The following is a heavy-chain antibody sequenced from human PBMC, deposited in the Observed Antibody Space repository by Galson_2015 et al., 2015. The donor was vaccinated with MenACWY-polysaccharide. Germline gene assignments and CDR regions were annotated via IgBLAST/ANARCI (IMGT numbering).Heavy chain of an antibody. Sequence: SVKVSCKASGYTFTIYAMNWVRQAPGQGLEWMGWINTNTGNPTYAQGFTGRFVFSLDTSVSTAYLQISSLKAEDTAVYYCARVHEVPWSLHRSDAFDIWGQGTMVTVSS. V-gene: IGHV7-4-1*02. D-gene: IGHD3-3*01. CDR2: INTNTGNP. J-gene: IGHJ3*02. CDR3: ARVHEVPWSLHRSDAFDI. CDR1: GYTFTIYA.